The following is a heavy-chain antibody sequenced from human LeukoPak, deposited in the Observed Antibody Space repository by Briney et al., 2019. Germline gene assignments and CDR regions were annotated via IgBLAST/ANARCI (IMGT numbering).Heavy chain of an antibody. CDR1: GGSISSRSYY. Sequence: SETLSLTCTVSGGSISSRSYYWGWIRQPPGKGLEWIGSIYYSGSTYYNPSLKSRVTISVDTSKNQFSLKLSSVTAADTAVYYCARDFPYPTGEDDWGQGTLVTVSS. CDR2: IYYSGST. CDR3: ARDFPYPTGEDD. V-gene: IGHV4-39*07. D-gene: IGHD3-10*01. J-gene: IGHJ4*02.